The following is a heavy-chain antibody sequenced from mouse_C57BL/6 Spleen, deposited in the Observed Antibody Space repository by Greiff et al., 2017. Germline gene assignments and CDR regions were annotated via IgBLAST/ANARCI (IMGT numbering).Heavy chain of an antibody. D-gene: IGHD2-5*01. CDR2: ISSGSSTI. V-gene: IGHV5-17*01. CDR1: GFTFSDYG. Sequence: EVKLVESGGGLVKPGGSLKLSCAASGFTFSDYGMHWVCQAPEKGLEWVAYISSGSSTIYYADTVKGRFTISRDNAKNTLFLQMTSLRSEDTAMYYCARPGSNYEDYFDYWGQGTTLTVSS. J-gene: IGHJ2*01. CDR3: ARPGSNYEDYFDY.